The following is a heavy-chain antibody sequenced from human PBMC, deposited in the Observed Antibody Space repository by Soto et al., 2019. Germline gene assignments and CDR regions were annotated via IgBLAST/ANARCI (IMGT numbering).Heavy chain of an antibody. V-gene: IGHV1-69*13. D-gene: IGHD3-10*01. CDR2: IIPIFGTA. CDR1: GGTFSSYA. J-gene: IGHJ4*02. Sequence: ASVKVSCKASGGTFSSYAISWVRQAPGQGLEWMGGIIPIFGTANYAQKFQGRVTITADESTSTAYMELSSLRSEDTAVYYCARDLGVRGACRPDYWGQGTLVTVSS. CDR3: ARDLGVRGACRPDY.